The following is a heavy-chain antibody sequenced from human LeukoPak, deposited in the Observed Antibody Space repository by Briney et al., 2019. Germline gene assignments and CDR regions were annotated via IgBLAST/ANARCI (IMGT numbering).Heavy chain of an antibody. D-gene: IGHD6-13*01. J-gene: IGHJ4*02. CDR2: IYYSGST. Sequence: SETLSLTCTVSGGSISSYYWSWLRQPPGKGLEWIGYIYYSGSTNYNPSLKSRVTISVDTSKNQFSLKLSSVTAEDTAVYYCARGLYGGAAADLVDYWGQGTLVTVSS. CDR1: GGSISSYY. CDR3: ARGLYGGAAADLVDY. V-gene: IGHV4-59*01.